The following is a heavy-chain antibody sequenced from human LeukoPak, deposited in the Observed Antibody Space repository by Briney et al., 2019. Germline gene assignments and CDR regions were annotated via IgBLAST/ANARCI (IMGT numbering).Heavy chain of an antibody. CDR2: ISGSGGRR. V-gene: IGHV3-23*01. CDR3: AKGMGSDWFLSHDYFYYGLDV. Sequence: GGSLRLSCSASGFTSSTYALSWVRQAPGKGLEWVSVISGSGGRRYYVDSVKGRFTISRDSSQHTLYLQMNSLRVEDTAVYYCAKGMGSDWFLSHDYFYYGLDVWGQGTTVTVSS. CDR1: GFTSSTYA. D-gene: IGHD6-19*01. J-gene: IGHJ6*02.